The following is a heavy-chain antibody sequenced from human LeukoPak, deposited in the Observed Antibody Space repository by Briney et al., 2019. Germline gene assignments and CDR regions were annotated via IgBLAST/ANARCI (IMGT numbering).Heavy chain of an antibody. CDR3: AKDTPGTY. V-gene: IGHV3-74*01. CDR1: GFTFSSYW. CDR2: INSDGSST. J-gene: IGHJ4*02. Sequence: GGSLRLSCAASGFTFSSYWMHWVRQAPAKGLVWVSRINSDGSSTSYADSVKGRFTISRDNAKNTLYLQMNSLRAEDTALYYCAKDTPGTYWGQGTLVTVSS. D-gene: IGHD1-1*01.